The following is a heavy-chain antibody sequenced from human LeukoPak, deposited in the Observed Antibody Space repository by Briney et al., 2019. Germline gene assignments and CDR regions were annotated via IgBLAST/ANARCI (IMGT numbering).Heavy chain of an antibody. CDR3: ARDMVGLAADGNWLDP. Sequence: ASVKVSCKASGYTFSSYGISWVRQAPGQGLEWMGWIATYNGKTKYAEKVQGRVTMTTDTSTTTAYMELRTLRSDDTAVYYCARDMVGLAADGNWLDPWGQGTLVTVSS. V-gene: IGHV1-18*01. CDR2: IATYNGKT. CDR1: GYTFSSYG. J-gene: IGHJ5*02. D-gene: IGHD6-13*01.